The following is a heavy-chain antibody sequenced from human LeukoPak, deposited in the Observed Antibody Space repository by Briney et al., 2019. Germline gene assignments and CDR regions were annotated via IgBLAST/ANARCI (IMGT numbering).Heavy chain of an antibody. J-gene: IGHJ3*02. CDR3: ARDRDLEPAIGAFDI. CDR2: IWYDGSNK. V-gene: IGHV3-33*01. Sequence: GGSLRLSCAASGFTFSSYGMHWVRQAPGKGLEWVAVIWYDGSNKYYADSVKGRFTISRDNSKNTLYLQMNSLRAEDTAVYYCARDRDLEPAIGAFDIWGQGTMVTVSS. CDR1: GFTFSSYG. D-gene: IGHD1-1*01.